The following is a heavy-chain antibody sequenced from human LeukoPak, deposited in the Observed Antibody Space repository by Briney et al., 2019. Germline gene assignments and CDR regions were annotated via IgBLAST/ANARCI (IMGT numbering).Heavy chain of an antibody. J-gene: IGHJ4*02. CDR3: ARSLGIAVATFDY. Sequence: GGSLRLSCAASGSTFSSYSVNWVRQAPGKGLEWVSSISSSSSYIYYADSVKGRFTISRDNAKNSLYLQMNSLRAEDTAVYYCARSLGIAVATFDYWGQGTLVTVSS. D-gene: IGHD6-19*01. V-gene: IGHV3-21*01. CDR1: GSTFSSYS. CDR2: ISSSSSYI.